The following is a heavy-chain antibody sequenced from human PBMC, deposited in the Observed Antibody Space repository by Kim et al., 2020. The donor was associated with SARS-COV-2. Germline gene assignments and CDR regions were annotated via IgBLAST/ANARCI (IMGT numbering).Heavy chain of an antibody. V-gene: IGHV4-39*07. CDR3: ARLYGGNSVRIGGRGY. Sequence: SLKSRVTISVDTSKNQFSLKLSSVTAADTAVYYCARLYGGNSVRIGGRGYWGQGTLVTVSS. D-gene: IGHD4-17*01. J-gene: IGHJ4*02.